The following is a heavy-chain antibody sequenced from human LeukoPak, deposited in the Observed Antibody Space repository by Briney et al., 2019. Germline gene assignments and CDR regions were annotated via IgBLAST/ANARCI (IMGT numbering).Heavy chain of an antibody. CDR2: IIPIFGTA. CDR1: GGTFSSYA. CDR3: ARDGRELEDTAMVPYWFDP. V-gene: IGHV1-69*01. J-gene: IGHJ5*02. Sequence: GASVKVSCKASGGTFSSYAISWVRQAPGQGLEWMGGIIPIFGTANYAQKFQGRVTITADESTSTAYMELSSLGSEDTAVYYCARDGRELEDTAMVPYWFDPWGQGTLVTVSS. D-gene: IGHD5-18*01.